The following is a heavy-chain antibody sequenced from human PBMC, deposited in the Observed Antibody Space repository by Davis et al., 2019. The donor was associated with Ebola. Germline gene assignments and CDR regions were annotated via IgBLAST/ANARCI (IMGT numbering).Heavy chain of an antibody. D-gene: IGHD2-2*01. CDR3: ARDTGYCSSTSCHYYYYGMDV. CDR1: GFTFSSYW. J-gene: IGHJ6*02. V-gene: IGHV3-7*01. CDR2: IKQDGSEK. Sequence: PGGSLRLSCAASGFTFSSYWMSWVRQAPGKGLEWVANIKQDGSEKYYVDSVKGRFTISRDNAKNSLYLQMNSLRAEDTAVYYCARDTGYCSSTSCHYYYYGMDVWGQGTTVTVSS.